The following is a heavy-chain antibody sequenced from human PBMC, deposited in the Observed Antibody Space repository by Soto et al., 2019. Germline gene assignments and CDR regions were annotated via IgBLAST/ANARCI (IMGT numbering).Heavy chain of an antibody. J-gene: IGHJ3*02. CDR1: GDSISSSNSH. V-gene: IGHV4-39*01. D-gene: IGHD3-3*02. CDR2: VYYGGAIFYSGNI. Sequence: SETLSLTCTVSGDSISSSNSHWGWTRQPPGKGLEYIGSVYYGGAIFYSGNIYYNPSLKSRVTISVDTSKNQFSLRLSSVTAADTGVYYCVGYDRMSMKPYSPEGFHIWGQGTMVTVSS. CDR3: VGYDRMSMKPYSPEGFHI.